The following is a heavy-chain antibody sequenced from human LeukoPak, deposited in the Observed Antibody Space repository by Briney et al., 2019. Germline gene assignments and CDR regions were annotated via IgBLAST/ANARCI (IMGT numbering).Heavy chain of an antibody. Sequence: GASVKVSCEASGYTFTGYYMHWVRQAPGQGLEWMGRINPNSGGTNYAQKFQGRVTMTRDTSISTAYMELSRLRSDDTAVYYCARNLKNSNYVPWGQGTLVTVSS. CDR2: INPNSGGT. D-gene: IGHD4-4*01. V-gene: IGHV1-2*06. CDR1: GYTFTGYY. J-gene: IGHJ5*02. CDR3: ARNLKNSNYVP.